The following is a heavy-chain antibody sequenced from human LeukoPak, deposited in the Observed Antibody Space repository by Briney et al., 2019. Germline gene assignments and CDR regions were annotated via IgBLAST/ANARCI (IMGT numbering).Heavy chain of an antibody. J-gene: IGHJ4*02. D-gene: IGHD6-13*01. V-gene: IGHV3-7*01. CDR3: ARGYSALGY. CDR2: IKEDGSEK. CDR1: GFIFSSHW. Sequence: GGSLRLSCAASGFIFSSHWMTWVRQAPGKELEWVASIKEDGSEKNYVDSVKGRFTISRDNAKNSLYLQMKSLRDEDTAVYSCARGYSALGYWGQGTLVTVSS.